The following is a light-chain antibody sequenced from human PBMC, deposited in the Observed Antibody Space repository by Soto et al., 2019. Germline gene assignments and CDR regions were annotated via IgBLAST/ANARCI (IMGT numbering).Light chain of an antibody. V-gene: IGKV2-30*02. CDR1: QSLLQIDGNTY. J-gene: IGKJ1*01. CDR2: RVS. CDR3: MQGTHWPPKT. Sequence: DVAMTQSPLALPVTLGQPGSISSRSSQSLLQIDGNTYLNWFQQRPGQSPRRXXYRVSNRDCGVPDRFSGSGSGTDLTLKISRVEAEDVGAYYCMQGTHWPPKTFGQGTKVDIK.